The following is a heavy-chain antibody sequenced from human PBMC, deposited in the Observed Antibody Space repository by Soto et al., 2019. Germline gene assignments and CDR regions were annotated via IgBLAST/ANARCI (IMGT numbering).Heavy chain of an antibody. J-gene: IGHJ6*02. D-gene: IGHD2-21*02. CDR1: GGSISRYY. CDR3: ARDLWGYCGTDCYPLDV. Sequence: QVQLQESGPGLVKPSETLSLTCTVSGGSISRYYWSWIRQPPGKGLEWIGYMYNTGRTVYNPSFKSRVTISVDTSKNQFSLQLESVTAADTAVYYCARDLWGYCGTDCYPLDVWGQGNTVTVSS. CDR2: MYNTGRT. V-gene: IGHV4-59*01.